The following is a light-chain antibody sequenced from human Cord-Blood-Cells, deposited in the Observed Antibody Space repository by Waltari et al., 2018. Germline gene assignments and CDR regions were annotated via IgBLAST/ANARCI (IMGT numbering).Light chain of an antibody. Sequence: QPVLTQPPSASASLGASVTLTCTLSSAYSNKVDWYQQRPGKGPRFVMRVGTGGIVGSKGDGIPDRFSVLGSGLNRYLTIKNIQEEDESDYHCGADHGSGSNFVYVFGTGTKVTVL. V-gene: IGLV9-49*01. CDR1: SAYSNK. CDR3: GADHGSGSNFVYV. CDR2: VGTGGIVG. J-gene: IGLJ1*01.